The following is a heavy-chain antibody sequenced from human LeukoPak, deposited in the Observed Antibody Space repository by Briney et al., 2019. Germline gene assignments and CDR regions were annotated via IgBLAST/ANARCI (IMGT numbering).Heavy chain of an antibody. Sequence: GGSLRLSCAASGFTFSSYAMSWVRQAPGKGLEWVSAISGSGGSTYYADSVKGRFTISRDNSKNTLYLQMNSLRAEDMAVYYCAKSGPMVRGVIAYYFDYWGQGTLVTVSS. CDR2: ISGSGGST. V-gene: IGHV3-23*01. CDR3: AKSGPMVRGVIAYYFDY. D-gene: IGHD3-10*01. CDR1: GFTFSSYA. J-gene: IGHJ4*02.